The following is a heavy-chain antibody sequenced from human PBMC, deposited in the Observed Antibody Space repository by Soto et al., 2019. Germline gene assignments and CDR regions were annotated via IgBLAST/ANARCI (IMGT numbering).Heavy chain of an antibody. CDR1: GLTFSSYG. V-gene: IGHV3-30*18. Sequence: GGSLRLSCAASGLTFSSYGMHWVRQAPGKGLEWVAVISYDGSNKYYADSVKGRFTISRDNSKNTLYLQMNSLRAEDTAVYYCAKGATVTTFFGTDYWGQGTLVTVSS. CDR3: AKGATVTTFFGTDY. J-gene: IGHJ4*02. D-gene: IGHD4-17*01. CDR2: ISYDGSNK.